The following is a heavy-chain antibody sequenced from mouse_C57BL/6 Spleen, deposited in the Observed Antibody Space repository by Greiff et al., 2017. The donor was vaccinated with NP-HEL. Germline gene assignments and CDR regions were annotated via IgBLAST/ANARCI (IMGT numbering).Heavy chain of an antibody. CDR1: GYAFSSSW. CDR3: ARRTGGRVFDY. Sequence: QVQLQQSGPELVKPGASVKISCKASGYAFSSSWMNWVKQRPGKGLEWIGRIYPGDGDTNYNGKFKGKATLTADKSSSTAYMQLSSLTSEDSAVYFCARRTGGRVFDYWGQGTTLTVSS. CDR2: IYPGDGDT. V-gene: IGHV1-82*01. J-gene: IGHJ2*01. D-gene: IGHD4-1*01.